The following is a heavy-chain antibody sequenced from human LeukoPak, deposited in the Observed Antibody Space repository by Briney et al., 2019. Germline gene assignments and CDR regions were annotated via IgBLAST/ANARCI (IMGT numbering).Heavy chain of an antibody. CDR2: IYYSGST. CDR1: GGSISSSSYY. V-gene: IGHV4-39*01. Sequence: PSETLSLTCTVSGGSISSSSYYWGWIRQPPGKGLEWIGSIYYSGSTYYNASLKSRVTISVDTSKNQFSLKLSSVTAADTAVYYCASRLGRFWASWFDPWGQGTLVTVSS. D-gene: IGHD3-16*01. CDR3: ASRLGRFWASWFDP. J-gene: IGHJ5*02.